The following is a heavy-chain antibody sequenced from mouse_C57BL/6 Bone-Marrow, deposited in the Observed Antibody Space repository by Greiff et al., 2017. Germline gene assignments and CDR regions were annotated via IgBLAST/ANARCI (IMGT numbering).Heavy chain of an antibody. CDR3: ARCSTMVPYYYAMDY. CDR2: ISSGSSTI. V-gene: IGHV5-17*01. D-gene: IGHD2-2*01. J-gene: IGHJ4*01. Sequence: EVQRVESGGGLVKPGGSLKLSCAASGFTFSDYGMHWVRQAPEKGLEWVAYISSGSSTIYYADTVKGRFTISRDNAKNTLFLQMTSLRSEDTAMYYCARCSTMVPYYYAMDYWGQGTSVTVSS. CDR1: GFTFSDYG.